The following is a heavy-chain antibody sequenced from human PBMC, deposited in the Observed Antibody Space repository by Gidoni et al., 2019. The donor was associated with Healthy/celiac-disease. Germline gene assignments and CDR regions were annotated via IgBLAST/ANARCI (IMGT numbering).Heavy chain of an antibody. V-gene: IGHV4-34*01. CDR3: AREGPGPLPPITIYYYYYGMDV. D-gene: IGHD3-9*01. J-gene: IGHJ6*02. CDR1: GGSFSGYY. Sequence: QVQLQQWGAGLLKPSETLSLTCAVYGGSFSGYYWSWIRQPPGKGLEWIGEINHSGSTNYNPSLKSRVTISVDTSKNQFSLKLSSVTAADTAVYYCAREGPGPLPPITIYYYYYGMDVWGQGTTVTVSS. CDR2: INHSGST.